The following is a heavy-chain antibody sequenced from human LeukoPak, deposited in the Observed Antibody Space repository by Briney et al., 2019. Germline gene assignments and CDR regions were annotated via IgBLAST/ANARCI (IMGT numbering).Heavy chain of an antibody. CDR2: IKSKTDGGTT. J-gene: IGHJ4*02. D-gene: IGHD3-3*01. CDR3: TTDLIYDFWSGYYANFDY. V-gene: IGHV3-15*01. Sequence: GGSLRLFCAASGFTFSNAWMSWVRQAPGKGLEWVGRIKSKTDGGTTDYAAPVKGRFTISRDDSKNTLYLQMNSLKTEDTAVYYCTTDLIYDFWSGYYANFDYWGQGTLVTVSS. CDR1: GFTFSNAW.